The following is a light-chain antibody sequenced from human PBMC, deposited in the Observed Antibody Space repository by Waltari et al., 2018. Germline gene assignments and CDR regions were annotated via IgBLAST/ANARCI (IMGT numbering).Light chain of an antibody. V-gene: IGKV3-20*01. CDR2: GAS. CDR1: QSVGRN. J-gene: IGKJ1*01. Sequence: EIVLTQSPGTLSLSPGERATLSCRASQSVGRNLAWYQQKPGQAPRILIYGASSRAPGIPARFSGSGCEAEFSLTISRLEPEDVAVYYCQNHERLPAVFGQGTKVEIK. CDR3: QNHERLPAV.